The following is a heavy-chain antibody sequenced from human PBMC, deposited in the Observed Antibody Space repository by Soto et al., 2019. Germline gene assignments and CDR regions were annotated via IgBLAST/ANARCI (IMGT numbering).Heavy chain of an antibody. CDR3: AREIGEDGNYRFDP. CDR2: IWHDGNGK. J-gene: IGHJ5*02. CDR1: GFTFSDYG. Sequence: QVQLVESGGGVVQPGRSLRLSCAASGFTFSDYGMHWVRQTPGKGLEWVALIWHDGNGKYYADSAKGRFTVSRDNSKKTVYLQMNSLRAEDTALYYFAREIGEDGNYRFDPWGQGTLVA. D-gene: IGHD4-4*01. V-gene: IGHV3-33*01.